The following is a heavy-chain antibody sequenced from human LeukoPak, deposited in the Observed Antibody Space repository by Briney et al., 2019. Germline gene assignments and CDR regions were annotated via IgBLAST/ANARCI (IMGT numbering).Heavy chain of an antibody. CDR3: ARVASLGLGELSSDFDY. D-gene: IGHD3-16*02. Sequence: GGSLRLSCAASGFTFSSYAMHWVRQAPGKGLEWVAVISYDGSNKYYADSVKGRFTISRDNSKNTLYLQMNSLRAEDTAVYYCARVASLGLGELSSDFDYWGQGTLVTVSS. CDR2: ISYDGSNK. J-gene: IGHJ4*02. V-gene: IGHV3-30-3*01. CDR1: GFTFSSYA.